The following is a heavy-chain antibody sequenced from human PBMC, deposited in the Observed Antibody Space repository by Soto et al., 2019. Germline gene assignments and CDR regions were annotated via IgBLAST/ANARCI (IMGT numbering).Heavy chain of an antibody. CDR3: ARRVPTMVRGVLDY. Sequence: QVQLQQWGAGLLKPSETLSLTCAVYGGSFSGYYWSWIRQPPGKGLEWIGEINHSGSTNYNPSLQSRVTISVDTSKNQFSLKLSSVTAADTAVYYCARRVPTMVRGVLDYWGQGTLVTVSS. V-gene: IGHV4-34*01. CDR2: INHSGST. CDR1: GGSFSGYY. D-gene: IGHD3-10*01. J-gene: IGHJ4*02.